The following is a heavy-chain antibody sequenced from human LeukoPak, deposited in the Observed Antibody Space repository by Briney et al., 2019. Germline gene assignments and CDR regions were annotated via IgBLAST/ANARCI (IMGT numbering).Heavy chain of an antibody. CDR1: GNTFTSYG. Sequence: ASVKVSCKASGNTFTSYGISWVRQAPGQGLEWMGWISTYNGNTNYAQKLQGRVTITRDTSASTAYMELSSLRSEDMAVYYCARGRRPNYFDYWGQGTLVTVSS. CDR2: ISTYNGNT. CDR3: ARGRRPNYFDY. V-gene: IGHV1-18*03. J-gene: IGHJ4*02. D-gene: IGHD6-25*01.